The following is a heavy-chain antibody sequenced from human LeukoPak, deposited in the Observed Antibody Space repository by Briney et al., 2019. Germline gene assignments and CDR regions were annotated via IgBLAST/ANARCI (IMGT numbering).Heavy chain of an antibody. D-gene: IGHD2-15*01. J-gene: IGHJ4*02. V-gene: IGHV1-24*01. Sequence: ASVKVSCKVPGYTLTELSMHWVRQAPGKGLEWMGGFDPEDGETIYAQKFQGRVTMTEDTSTDTAYMELSSLRSEDTAVYYCAREGCSGGSCYQNYFDYWGQGTLVTVSS. CDR1: GYTLTELS. CDR2: FDPEDGET. CDR3: AREGCSGGSCYQNYFDY.